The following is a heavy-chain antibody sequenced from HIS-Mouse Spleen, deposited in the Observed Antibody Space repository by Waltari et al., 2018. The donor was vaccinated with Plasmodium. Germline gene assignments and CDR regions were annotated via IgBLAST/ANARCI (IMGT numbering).Heavy chain of an antibody. J-gene: IGHJ4*02. V-gene: IGHV4-39*07. CDR1: GGSISSSSYY. Sequence: QLQLQESGPGLVKPSETLSLTCTVSGGSISSSSYYWGWIRQPPGKGLGWIGSIYYSGSTYYNPSLKSRVTISVDTSKNQFSLKLSSVTAADTAVYYCARSSIAASLDYWGQGTLVTVSS. CDR2: IYYSGST. CDR3: ARSSIAASLDY. D-gene: IGHD6-6*01.